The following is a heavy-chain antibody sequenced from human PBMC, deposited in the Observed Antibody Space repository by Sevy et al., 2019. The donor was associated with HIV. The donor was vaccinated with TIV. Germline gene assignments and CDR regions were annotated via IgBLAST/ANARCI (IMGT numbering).Heavy chain of an antibody. CDR2: INPKSGGQ. J-gene: IGHJ6*02. CDR3: ARVVEPAGIDPYYYGVDV. D-gene: IGHD2-2*02. V-gene: IGHV1-2*02. Sequence: ASVKVSCKASGYTFTDYYIHWVRQAPGQGLEWMGWINPKSGGQNYAQKFHGRVTMTRDTSISTAYMELGRLRSDDTAVYYCARVVEPAGIDPYYYGVDVWGPGATVTVSS. CDR1: GYTFTDYY.